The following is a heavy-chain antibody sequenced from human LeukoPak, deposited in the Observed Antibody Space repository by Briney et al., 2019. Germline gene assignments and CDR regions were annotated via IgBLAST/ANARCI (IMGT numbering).Heavy chain of an antibody. Sequence: GGSLRLSCAASGFTFSSFAMSWVRQAPGKGLEWASAISARGDSTYSPDSVKGRFTISRDNSKNTAYLQMNSLRADDTAVYYCAKVRGSGDYFPGSWGPGTLVTVSS. CDR3: AKVRGSGDYFPGS. V-gene: IGHV3-23*01. CDR2: ISARGDST. J-gene: IGHJ4*02. D-gene: IGHD1-26*01. CDR1: GFTFSSFA.